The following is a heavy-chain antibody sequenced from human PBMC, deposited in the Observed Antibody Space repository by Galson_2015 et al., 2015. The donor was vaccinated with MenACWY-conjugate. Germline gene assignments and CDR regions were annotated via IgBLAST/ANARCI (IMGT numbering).Heavy chain of an antibody. D-gene: IGHD6-19*01. CDR2: IKQDGSGK. Sequence: SLRLSCATSGFTFSNSWMGWVRQAPGKGLEWVVNIKQDGSGKYYVDSVKGRFIISRDNAKNSLFLQMDSLRAEDTALYYCARAKEQWLSKTFDLWGQGTMVTVSS. J-gene: IGHJ3*01. V-gene: IGHV3-7*01. CDR3: ARAKEQWLSKTFDL. CDR1: GFTFSNSW.